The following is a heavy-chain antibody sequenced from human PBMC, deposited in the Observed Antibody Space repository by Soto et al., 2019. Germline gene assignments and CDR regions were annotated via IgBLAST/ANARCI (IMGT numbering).Heavy chain of an antibody. Sequence: GGSLRLSCAASTFPFSTYWMTWVRQAPGKGLEWVANIHRDEIEKYYMDSVKARFTISRDNAKNSLYLQMTSLRAEDTAVYYCAGGNALDVWGQGTTVSVSS. V-gene: IGHV3-7*01. CDR3: AGGNALDV. J-gene: IGHJ6*02. CDR2: IHRDEIEK. CDR1: TFPFSTYW.